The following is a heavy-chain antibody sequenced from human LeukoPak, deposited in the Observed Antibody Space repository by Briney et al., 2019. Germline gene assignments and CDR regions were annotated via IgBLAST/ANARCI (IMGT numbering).Heavy chain of an antibody. CDR3: ARDKQFSGYDMDA. V-gene: IGHV1-2*02. CDR2: IDPNTGGT. CDR1: GDTFTDYF. J-gene: IGHJ6*01. D-gene: IGHD5-12*01. Sequence: ASVKVSCKASGDTFTDYFIHWVRQAPGQGLEWIGYIDPNTGGTHFAKSFQGGVTMTRDTSLNTVYMEVNSLTSDDTAVYYCARDKQFSGYDMDAWGQGTTVPVSS.